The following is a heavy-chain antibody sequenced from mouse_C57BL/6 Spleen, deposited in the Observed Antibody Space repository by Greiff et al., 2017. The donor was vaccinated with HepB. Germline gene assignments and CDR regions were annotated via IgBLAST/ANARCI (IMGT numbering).Heavy chain of an antibody. CDR3: ARHSKLYYGSSSLAY. V-gene: IGHV2-6-1*01. CDR2: IWSDGST. D-gene: IGHD1-1*01. Sequence: QVQLKESGPGLVAPSQSLSITCTVSGFSLPRYGVHWVRQPPGKGLEWLVVIWSDGSTTYNSALKSRLSISKDNSKSQVFLKMNSLQTDDTAMYYCARHSKLYYGSSSLAYWGQGTLVTVSA. J-gene: IGHJ3*01. CDR1: GFSLPRYG.